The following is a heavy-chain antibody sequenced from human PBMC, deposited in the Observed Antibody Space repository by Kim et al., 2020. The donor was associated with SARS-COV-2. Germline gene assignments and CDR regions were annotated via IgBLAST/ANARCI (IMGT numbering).Heavy chain of an antibody. D-gene: IGHD6-13*01. CDR2: ISWNSGSI. V-gene: IGHV3-9*01. CDR1: GFTFDDSA. J-gene: IGHJ1*01. Sequence: GGSLRLSCAASGFTFDDSAMHWVRQAPGKGLEWVSGISWNSGSIGYADSVKGRFTISRDNAKNSLYLQMNILRAEDTALYYCARGSNSPYHPTTEYFQHWGQGTLVTVSS. CDR3: ARGSNSPYHPTTEYFQH.